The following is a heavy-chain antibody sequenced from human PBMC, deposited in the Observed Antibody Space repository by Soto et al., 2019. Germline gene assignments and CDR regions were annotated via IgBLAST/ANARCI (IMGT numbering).Heavy chain of an antibody. D-gene: IGHD6-13*01. J-gene: IGHJ5*02. Sequence: EVQLVESGGGLVQPGGSLRLSCAASGFTFSGFWMHWVRQAPGKGLAWVSRIHSNGIETTYADSVQGRFTISRDNAKNTLYLQMNSLRAEDTAVYYCARVSIATPGRGIDHWGQGTLVTVSS. CDR1: GFTFSGFW. CDR2: IHSNGIET. CDR3: ARVSIATPGRGIDH. V-gene: IGHV3-74*01.